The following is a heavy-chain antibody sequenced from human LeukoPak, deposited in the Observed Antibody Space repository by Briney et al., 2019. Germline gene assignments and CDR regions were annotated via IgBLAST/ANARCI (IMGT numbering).Heavy chain of an antibody. CDR1: GGSISSSSYY. CDR3: ASGLAVAADAFDI. Sequence: SETLSLTCTVSGGSISSSSYYWGWIRQPAGEGLEWIGRIYTSGSTDYNPSLKSRVTISIDTSKDQFSLKLTSVTAADTAVYYCASGLAVAADAFDIWGQGTMVTVSS. D-gene: IGHD6-19*01. J-gene: IGHJ3*02. V-gene: IGHV4-61*02. CDR2: IYTSGST.